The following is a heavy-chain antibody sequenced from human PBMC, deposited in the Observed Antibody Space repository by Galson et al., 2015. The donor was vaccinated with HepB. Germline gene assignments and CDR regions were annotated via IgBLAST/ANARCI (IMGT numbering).Heavy chain of an antibody. CDR3: ARASGYDPTHFDY. CDR2: IYPGDSET. CDR1: GYTFSNSW. Sequence: QSGAEVKKPGESLKISCQGSGYTFSNSWIGWVRQMPGKGPEWMGIIYPGDSETRYSPSFQGQATISADKSIRTAYLKWSSLKASDTAIYYCARASGYDPTHFDYWGQGTLVTASS. V-gene: IGHV5-51*03. D-gene: IGHD5-12*01. J-gene: IGHJ4*02.